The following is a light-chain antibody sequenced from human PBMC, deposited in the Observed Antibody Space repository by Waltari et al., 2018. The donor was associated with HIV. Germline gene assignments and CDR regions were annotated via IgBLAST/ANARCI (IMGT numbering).Light chain of an antibody. J-gene: IGKJ1*01. CDR3: MQALQTPWT. CDR2: LGS. Sequence: DIVMIQSPLSLPVTPGEPASISCRSSQSLLQSNGYNYLDWYVQKPGQSPQLLIYLGSNRASGVPDRFRGSGSGTDFTLKISRVEAEDVGVYYCMQALQTPWTFGQGTKVEIK. CDR1: QSLLQSNGYNY. V-gene: IGKV2-28*01.